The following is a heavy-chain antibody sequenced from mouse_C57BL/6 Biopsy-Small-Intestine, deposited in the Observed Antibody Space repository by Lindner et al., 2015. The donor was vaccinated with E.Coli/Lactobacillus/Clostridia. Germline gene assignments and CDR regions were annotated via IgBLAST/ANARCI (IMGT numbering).Heavy chain of an antibody. V-gene: IGHV14-4*02. J-gene: IGHJ2*03. CDR3: ARGSFYDSSGFPTFDY. D-gene: IGHD2-3*01. CDR2: INPQTGVT. CDR1: GYNFIDYY. Sequence: SVKVSCKASGYNFIDYYMQWLRQAPGQGPEWVGRINPQTGVTAYAQRFEGRVTMTWDTSISTAYMELNSLTSDDTAVYYCARGSFYDSSGFPTFDYWGQGTRVTVSS.